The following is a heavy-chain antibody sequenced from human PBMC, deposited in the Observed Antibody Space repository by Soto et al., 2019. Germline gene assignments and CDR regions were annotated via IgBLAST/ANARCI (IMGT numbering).Heavy chain of an antibody. J-gene: IGHJ6*02. D-gene: IGHD3-10*01. CDR1: GFTFSSYA. CDR3: LNGYYGSGSYSYYYYGMDV. CDR2: ISSNGGST. Sequence: SLRLSCSASGFTFSSYAMHLVRQAPGKGLEYVSAISSNGGSTYYADSVKGRFTISRDNSKNTLYLQMSSLRAEDTAVYYCLNGYYGSGSYSYYYYGMDVGGQGTTVTVS. V-gene: IGHV3-64D*06.